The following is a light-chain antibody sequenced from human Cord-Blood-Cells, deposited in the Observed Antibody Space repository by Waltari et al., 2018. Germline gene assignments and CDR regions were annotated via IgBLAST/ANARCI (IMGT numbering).Light chain of an antibody. CDR3: QQYDNLPYT. CDR1: QDISNY. V-gene: IGKV1-33*01. CDR2: DAS. J-gene: IGKJ2*01. Sequence: DIQMTQSPSSLSASVGDRVTITSQASQDISNYLNWYQQKPGKAPKLLIYDASNLETGVPSRFSGSGSGTHFTFTISSLQPEEIATYYCQQYDNLPYTFGQGTKLEIK.